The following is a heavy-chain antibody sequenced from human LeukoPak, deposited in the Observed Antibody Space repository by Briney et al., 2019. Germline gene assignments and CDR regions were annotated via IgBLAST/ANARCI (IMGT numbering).Heavy chain of an antibody. CDR1: GYTFTSYG. CDR2: IIPIFGTA. Sequence: ASVKVSCKASGYTFTSYGISWVRQAPGQGLEWMGGIIPIFGTANYAQKFQGRVTITTDESTSTAYMELSSLRSEDTAVYYCVRGSTGSEVFDYWGQGTLVTVSS. J-gene: IGHJ4*02. V-gene: IGHV1-69*05. D-gene: IGHD1-1*01. CDR3: VRGSTGSEVFDY.